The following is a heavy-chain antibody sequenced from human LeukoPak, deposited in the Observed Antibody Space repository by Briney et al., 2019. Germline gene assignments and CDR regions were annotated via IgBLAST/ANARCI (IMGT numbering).Heavy chain of an antibody. CDR3: AGGGYPDWFDP. CDR2: IYSSGST. D-gene: IGHD6-13*01. J-gene: IGHJ5*02. V-gene: IGHV4-61*02. Sequence: SETLSLTCTVSVGSISGSSYYWSWIRQPAGKGLEWIGRIYSSGSTNYNPSLKSRVTISVDTSKNQFSLKLSSVTAADTAVYYCAGGGYPDWFDPWGQGTLVTVSS. CDR1: VGSISGSSYY.